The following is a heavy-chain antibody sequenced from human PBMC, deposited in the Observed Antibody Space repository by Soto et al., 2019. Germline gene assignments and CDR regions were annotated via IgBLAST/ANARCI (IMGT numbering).Heavy chain of an antibody. D-gene: IGHD3-10*01. Sequence: ASVKVSCKASGYTFTSYAMHWVRQAPGQRLEWMGWISAGNGNTKYSQKFQGRVTITRDTSASTAYMELSSLRSEDTAVYYCARGLWFGDQHFDYWGQGTLVTVSS. J-gene: IGHJ4*02. CDR3: ARGLWFGDQHFDY. CDR1: GYTFTSYA. CDR2: ISAGNGNT. V-gene: IGHV1-3*01.